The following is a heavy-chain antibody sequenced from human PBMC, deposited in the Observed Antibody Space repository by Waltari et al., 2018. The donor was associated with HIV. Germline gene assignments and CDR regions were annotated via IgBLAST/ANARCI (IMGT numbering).Heavy chain of an antibody. V-gene: IGHV3-21*01. CDR2: ISSGSVYI. CDR1: RFTFSSYS. J-gene: IGHJ3*02. D-gene: IGHD5-12*01. Sequence: EVQLVESGGGLVKPGWSLRLSCAASRFTFSSYSVYWVRQAPGKGLEWVSSISSGSVYIYYADSVKGRFTISRDNAKNSLYLQMNSLRAEDTAVYYCARDEAEMATLTAFDIWGQGTMVTVSS. CDR3: ARDEAEMATLTAFDI.